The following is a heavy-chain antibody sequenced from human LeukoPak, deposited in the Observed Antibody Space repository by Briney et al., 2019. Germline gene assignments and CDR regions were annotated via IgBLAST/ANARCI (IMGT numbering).Heavy chain of an antibody. Sequence: GGSLRLSCAASGFTFDDYAMHWVRQAPGKGLEWVSGISWNSGSIGYEDSVKGRFTISRDNAENSLYLQMNSLRAEDTALYYCASLYGDYDAFDIWGQGTMVTVSS. CDR1: GFTFDDYA. D-gene: IGHD4-17*01. V-gene: IGHV3-9*01. J-gene: IGHJ3*02. CDR2: ISWNSGSI. CDR3: ASLYGDYDAFDI.